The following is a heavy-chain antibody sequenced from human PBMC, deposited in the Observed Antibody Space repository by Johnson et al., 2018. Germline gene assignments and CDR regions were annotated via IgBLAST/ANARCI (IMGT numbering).Heavy chain of an antibody. D-gene: IGHD1-1*01. CDR2: ISWNSGYI. CDR1: GFVFDDYG. V-gene: IGHV3-9*01. J-gene: IGHJ4*02. Sequence: VQLVQSGGRVVWPGGSLRLSCEGSGFVFDDYGMSWVRQAPGKGLEWVSSISWNSGYIDYADSVKGRFTISRDNAKNSLHLQMNSLTTEDTALYFSVKDADGSGYFDRWGQGTLVTVSS. CDR3: VKDADGSGYFDR.